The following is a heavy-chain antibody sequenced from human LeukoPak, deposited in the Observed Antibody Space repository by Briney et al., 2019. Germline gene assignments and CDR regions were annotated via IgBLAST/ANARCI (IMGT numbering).Heavy chain of an antibody. V-gene: IGHV3-21*01. CDR1: GFTFSSYS. CDR2: ISSSSSYI. D-gene: IGHD2-2*01. Sequence: PGGSLRLSCAASGFTFSSYSMNWVRQAPGKGLEWVSSISSSSSYIYYADSVEGRFTISRDNAKNSLYLQMNSLRAEDTAVYYCARAHCSSTSCYQGYGTYYYYYGMDVWGQGTTVTVSS. J-gene: IGHJ6*02. CDR3: ARAHCSSTSCYQGYGTYYYYYGMDV.